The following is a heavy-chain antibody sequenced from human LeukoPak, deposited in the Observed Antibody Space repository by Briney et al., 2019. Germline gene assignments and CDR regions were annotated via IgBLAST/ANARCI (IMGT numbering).Heavy chain of an antibody. J-gene: IGHJ4*02. Sequence: GGSLRLSCADSGLIFSGYAVSWVRQAPGKGLEWVSSITATGGSTYYADSVKGRFTISRDNTENTLHLQVNGLRAEDTAVYYCARGGYNSRYFDYWGLGTLVTVSS. V-gene: IGHV3-23*01. CDR1: GLIFSGYA. CDR2: ITATGGST. CDR3: ARGGYNSRYFDY. D-gene: IGHD5-24*01.